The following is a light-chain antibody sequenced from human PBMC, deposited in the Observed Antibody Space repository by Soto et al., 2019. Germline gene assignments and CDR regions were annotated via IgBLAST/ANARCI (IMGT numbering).Light chain of an antibody. CDR1: QSVSSSY. J-gene: IGKJ1*01. CDR3: QQYGSSSWT. CDR2: GTS. Sequence: EIVLTQSPGTLSLSPGERATLSCRASQSVSSSYLAWYQQKPGQAPRLLIYGTSSRATAIPDRFSGSGSGTDFTLTIGRLEPEDFAVYYCQQYGSSSWTFGQGTTV. V-gene: IGKV3-20*01.